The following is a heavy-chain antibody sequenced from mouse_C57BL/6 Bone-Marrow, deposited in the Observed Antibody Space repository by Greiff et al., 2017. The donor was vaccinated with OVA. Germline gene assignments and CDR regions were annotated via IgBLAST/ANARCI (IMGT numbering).Heavy chain of an antibody. J-gene: IGHJ3*01. V-gene: IGHV8-8*01. Sequence: QVTLKESGPGILQPSQTLSLTCSFSGFSLSTFGMGVGWIRQPSGKGLEWLANIWWDDDKYYNPALESRLTISEDSSKNQLFLTLALAAAAATATYYCARIEVSDILSYDAPAWFAYWGQGTLVTVSA. CDR2: IWWDDDK. CDR3: ARIEVSDILSYDAPAWFAY. D-gene: IGHD2-3*01. CDR1: GFSLSTFGMG.